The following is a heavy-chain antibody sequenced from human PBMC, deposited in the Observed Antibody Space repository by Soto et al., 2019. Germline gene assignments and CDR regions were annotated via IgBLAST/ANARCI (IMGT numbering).Heavy chain of an antibody. Sequence: QVQLVESGGGVVQPGRSLRLSCAASGFTFSSYGMHWVRQAPGKGLEWVAVIWYDGSNKYYADSVKGRFTISRDNSKNTLYLQMNSLRAEATAVYYCASSPDYSSGWRHRTGAFDIWGQGTMVTVSS. J-gene: IGHJ3*02. D-gene: IGHD6-25*01. CDR3: ASSPDYSSGWRHRTGAFDI. CDR2: IWYDGSNK. CDR1: GFTFSSYG. V-gene: IGHV3-33*01.